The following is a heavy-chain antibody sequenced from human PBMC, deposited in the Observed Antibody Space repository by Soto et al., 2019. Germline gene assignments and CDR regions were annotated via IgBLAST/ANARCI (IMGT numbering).Heavy chain of an antibody. Sequence: GSLRLSCAASGFTFSSYSMNWVRQAPGKGLEWVSYISSSSSTIYYADSVKGRFTISRDNAKNSLYLQMNSLRAEDTAVYYCARDRDSSGPDAFDIWGQGTMVTVSS. CDR2: ISSSSSTI. CDR1: GFTFSSYS. D-gene: IGHD6-19*01. CDR3: ARDRDSSGPDAFDI. J-gene: IGHJ3*02. V-gene: IGHV3-48*01.